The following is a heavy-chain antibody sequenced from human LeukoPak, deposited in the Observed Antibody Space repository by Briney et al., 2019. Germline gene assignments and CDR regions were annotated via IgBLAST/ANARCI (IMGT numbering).Heavy chain of an antibody. CDR1: GGSISSGGYY. CDR3: ARGAAAGRHNWFDP. V-gene: IGHV4-31*03. J-gene: IGHJ5*02. D-gene: IGHD6-13*01. CDR2: IYYGGST. Sequence: SETLSLTCTVSGGSISSGGYYWSWIRQHPGKGLEWIGYIYYGGSTYYNPSLKSRVTISVDTSKNQFSLKLSSVTAADTAVYYCARGAAAGRHNWFDPWGQGTLVTVSS.